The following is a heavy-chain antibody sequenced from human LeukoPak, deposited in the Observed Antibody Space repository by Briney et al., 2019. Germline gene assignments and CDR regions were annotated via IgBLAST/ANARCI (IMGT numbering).Heavy chain of an antibody. CDR1: VFTFSSYS. CDR3: AKGFYDFWSGYCLDY. CDR2: ISSSSSYI. J-gene: IGHJ4*02. V-gene: IGHV3-21*01. Sequence: GGSLRLSCAASVFTFSSYSMNWVRQAPGKGLEWVSSISSSSSYIYYADSVKGRFTISRDNAKNSLYLQMNSLRAEDTAVYYCAKGFYDFWSGYCLDYWGQGTLVTVSS. D-gene: IGHD3-3*01.